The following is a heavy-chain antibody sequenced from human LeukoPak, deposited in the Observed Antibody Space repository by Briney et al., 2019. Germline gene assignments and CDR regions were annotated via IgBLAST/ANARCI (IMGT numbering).Heavy chain of an antibody. Sequence: GGSLRLSCAASGLTFSSYGMHWVRQAPGKGLEWVAVIWYDGSNKYYADSVKGRFTISRDNSKNTLYLQMNSLRAEDTAVYYCARDAPYYDSSGYYCDYWGQGTLVTVSS. CDR3: ARDAPYYDSSGYYCDY. CDR2: IWYDGSNK. J-gene: IGHJ4*02. CDR1: GLTFSSYG. D-gene: IGHD3-22*01. V-gene: IGHV3-33*01.